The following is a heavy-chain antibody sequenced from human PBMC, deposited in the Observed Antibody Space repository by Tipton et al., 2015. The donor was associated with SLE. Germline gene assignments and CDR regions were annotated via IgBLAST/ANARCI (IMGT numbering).Heavy chain of an antibody. Sequence: VQLVQSGGGVVQPGGSLRLSCAASGFIFEEYSMPWVRQAPGKGLEWVSVISGDGDMTYHADCVKGRFTISRDNTKNSLYLQMSSLGSEDTALYFCAKDRFGDSSWVFQHWGQGTLVTVSS. J-gene: IGHJ1*01. CDR1: GFIFEEYS. V-gene: IGHV3-43*02. D-gene: IGHD4-17*01. CDR3: AKDRFGDSSWVFQH. CDR2: ISGDGDMT.